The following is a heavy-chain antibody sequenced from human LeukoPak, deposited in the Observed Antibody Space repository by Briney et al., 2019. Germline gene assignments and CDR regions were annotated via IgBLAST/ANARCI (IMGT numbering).Heavy chain of an antibody. CDR3: AGLEGYYYGSGSYSY. Sequence: KASETLSLTCTVSGGSISSYYWSWIRQPPGKGLEWIGYIYYSGSTNYNPTLKSRVTISVDTSKNQFSLKLSSVTAADTAVYYCAGLEGYYYGSGSYSYWGQGTLVTVSS. CDR2: IYYSGST. V-gene: IGHV4-59*08. D-gene: IGHD3-10*01. J-gene: IGHJ4*02. CDR1: GGSISSYY.